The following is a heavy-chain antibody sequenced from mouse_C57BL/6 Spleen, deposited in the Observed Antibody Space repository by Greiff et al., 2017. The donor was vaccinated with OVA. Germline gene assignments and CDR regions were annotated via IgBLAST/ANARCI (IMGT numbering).Heavy chain of an antibody. CDR3: ARSGQITTVVGGYFDC. D-gene: IGHD1-1*01. Sequence: VQLQQPGAELVMPGASVKLSCKASGYTFTSYWMHWVKQRPGQGLEWIGEIDPSDSYTNYNQKFKGKSTLTVDKSSSTAYMQLSSLTSEDSAVYYCARSGQITTVVGGYFDCWGQGTTLTVSS. J-gene: IGHJ2*01. V-gene: IGHV1-69*01. CDR1: GYTFTSYW. CDR2: IDPSDSYT.